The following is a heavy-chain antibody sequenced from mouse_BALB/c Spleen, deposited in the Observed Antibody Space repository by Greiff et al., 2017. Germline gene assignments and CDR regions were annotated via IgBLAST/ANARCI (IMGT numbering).Heavy chain of an antibody. CDR1: GFTFSSYA. V-gene: IGHV5-6-5*01. Sequence: DVHLVESGGGLVKPGGSLKLSCAASGFTFSSYAMSWVRQTPEKRLEWVASISSGGSTYYPDSVKGRFTISRDNARNILYLQMSSLRSEDTAMYYCASYYFDYWGQGTTLTVSA. CDR2: ISSGGST. CDR3: ASYYFDY. J-gene: IGHJ2*01.